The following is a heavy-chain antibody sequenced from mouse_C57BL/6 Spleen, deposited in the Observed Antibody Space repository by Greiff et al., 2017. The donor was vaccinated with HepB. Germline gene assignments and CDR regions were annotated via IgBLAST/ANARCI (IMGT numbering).Heavy chain of an antibody. CDR3: TRTGNYGSSEDYAMDY. CDR2: IYPGNSDT. D-gene: IGHD1-1*01. J-gene: IGHJ4*01. Sequence: EVQLQQSGTVLARPGASVKMSCKTSGYTFTSYWMHWVKQRPGQGLEWIGAIYPGNSDTSYNQKFKGKAKLTAVTSASTAYMELSSLTNEDSAVYYCTRTGNYGSSEDYAMDYWGQGTSVTVSS. V-gene: IGHV1-5*01. CDR1: GYTFTSYW.